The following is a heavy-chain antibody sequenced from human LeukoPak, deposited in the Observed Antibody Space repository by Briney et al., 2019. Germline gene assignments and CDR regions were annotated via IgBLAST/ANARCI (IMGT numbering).Heavy chain of an antibody. J-gene: IGHJ6*03. D-gene: IGHD2-2*03. CDR2: ISSSSSTI. CDR1: GFTFSSYS. Sequence: GGSLRLSCAASGFTFSSYSMNWVRQAPGKGLEWVSYISSSSSTIYYADSVKGRFTISRDNAKNSLYLQMNSLRAEDTAVYYCARVHLDIVVVPAAWDYYYYYMDVWGKGTTVTVSS. V-gene: IGHV3-48*04. CDR3: ARVHLDIVVVPAAWDYYYYYMDV.